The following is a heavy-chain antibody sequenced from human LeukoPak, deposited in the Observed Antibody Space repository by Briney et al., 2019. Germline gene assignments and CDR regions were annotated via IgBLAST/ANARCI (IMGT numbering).Heavy chain of an antibody. CDR3: ARDNEYCTGGTCRLDY. V-gene: IGHV3-53*01. Sequence: GGSLRLSCAASGFTVSTNCMTWVRQAPGKGLEWVSTIYSGGTTYYADSVMGRFTISRHNSRNTLYLQMNSLRAEDTAVYYCARDNEYCTGGTCRLDYWGQGALVTVSS. J-gene: IGHJ4*02. CDR1: GFTVSTNC. D-gene: IGHD2-15*01. CDR2: IYSGGTT.